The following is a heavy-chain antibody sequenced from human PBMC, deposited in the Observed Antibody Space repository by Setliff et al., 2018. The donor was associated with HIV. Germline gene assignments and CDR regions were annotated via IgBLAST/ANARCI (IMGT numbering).Heavy chain of an antibody. D-gene: IGHD6-6*01. CDR1: SDSISPYY. J-gene: IGHJ4*02. Sequence: SETLSLTCTVSSDSISPYYWSWIRQPPGRGLEWIGFIYYSGSTYYNPSLKSRVTISVDTSKNQFSLKLSSVTAADTAVYYCARAVQLGYFDYWGQGTLVTVSS. CDR2: IYYSGST. CDR3: ARAVQLGYFDY. V-gene: IGHV4-59*12.